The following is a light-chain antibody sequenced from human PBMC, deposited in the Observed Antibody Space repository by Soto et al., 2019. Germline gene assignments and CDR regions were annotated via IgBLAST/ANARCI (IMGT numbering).Light chain of an antibody. J-gene: IGLJ1*01. CDR3: SSYTSSSTLYV. CDR1: SSDVGGYNY. Sequence: QSVLTQPASVSGSPGQSITISCTGTSSDVGGYNYVSWYQQHPGKAPKLMIYEVSNRTSGVSNRFSGSKSGNTASLTISGLQAEDEADYHCSSYTSSSTLYVFGTGTKLTVL. CDR2: EVS. V-gene: IGLV2-14*01.